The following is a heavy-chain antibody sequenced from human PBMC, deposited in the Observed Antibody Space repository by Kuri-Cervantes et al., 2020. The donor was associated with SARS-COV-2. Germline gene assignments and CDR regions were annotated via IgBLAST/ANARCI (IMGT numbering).Heavy chain of an antibody. D-gene: IGHD1-14*01. CDR3: ARTTGPYGMDV. J-gene: IGHJ6*02. CDR1: GYTFTSYY. V-gene: IGHV1-46*01. Sequence: ASVKVSCKASGYTFTSYYMHWVRQAPGQGLEWMGIINPSGGSTSYAQKFQGRVTMTRDTSTSTVYMELSSLSSEDTAVYYCARTTGPYGMDVWGQGTTVTVSS. CDR2: INPSGGST.